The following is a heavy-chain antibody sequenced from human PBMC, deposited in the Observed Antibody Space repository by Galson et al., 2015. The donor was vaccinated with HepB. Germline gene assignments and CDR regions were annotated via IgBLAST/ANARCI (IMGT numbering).Heavy chain of an antibody. CDR3: TGSDIVVVPAAIRWAHGGPTGVYGMDV. J-gene: IGHJ6*02. Sequence: SLRLSCAASGFTFGDYAMSWFRQAPGKGLEWVGFIRSKAYGGTTEYAASVKGRFTISRDDSKSIAYLQMNSLKTEDTAVYYCTGSDIVVVPAAIRWAHGGPTGVYGMDVWGQGTTVTVSS. D-gene: IGHD2-2*02. CDR2: IRSKAYGGTT. V-gene: IGHV3-49*03. CDR1: GFTFGDYA.